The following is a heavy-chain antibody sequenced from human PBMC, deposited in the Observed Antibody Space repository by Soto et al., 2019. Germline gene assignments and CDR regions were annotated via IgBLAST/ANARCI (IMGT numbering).Heavy chain of an antibody. CDR2: IKSKTDGGTT. Sequence: PGGSLRLSCAASGFTFSNAWMSWVRHAPGKGLEWVGRIKSKTDGGTTDYAAPVKGRFTISRDDSKNTLYLQMNSLKTEDTAVYYCTTPYAVAAPAAKDVWGQGTTVTVSS. CDR3: TTPYAVAAPAAKDV. J-gene: IGHJ6*02. V-gene: IGHV3-15*01. D-gene: IGHD6-19*01. CDR1: GFTFSNAW.